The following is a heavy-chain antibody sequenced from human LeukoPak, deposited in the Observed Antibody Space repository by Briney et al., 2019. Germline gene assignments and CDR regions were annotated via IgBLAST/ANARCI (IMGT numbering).Heavy chain of an antibody. Sequence: GGSLRLSCAASGFTFSDYYMSWIRQAPGKGLEWVSYISSSGSTIYYADSVKGRFTISRDNAKNSLYLQMNSLRAEDTAVYYCAREPRQIAAAKINWFDPWGQGTLVTVSS. CDR1: GFTFSDYY. CDR3: AREPRQIAAAKINWFDP. J-gene: IGHJ5*02. CDR2: ISSSGSTI. V-gene: IGHV3-11*01. D-gene: IGHD6-13*01.